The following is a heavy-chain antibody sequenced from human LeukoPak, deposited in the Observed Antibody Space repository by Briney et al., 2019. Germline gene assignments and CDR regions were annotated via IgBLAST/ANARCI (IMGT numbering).Heavy chain of an antibody. J-gene: IGHJ6*02. Sequence: SETLSLTCTVSGGSMVSYYWSWIRQPPGKGLEWTGYIYYSGSTNYNPSLKSRVTISVDTSKNQFSLKLSSVTAADTAVYYCARGRYDILTGYYYYYYYGMDVWGQGTTVTVSS. D-gene: IGHD3-9*01. CDR2: IYYSGST. CDR3: ARGRYDILTGYYYYYYYGMDV. V-gene: IGHV4-59*01. CDR1: GGSMVSYY.